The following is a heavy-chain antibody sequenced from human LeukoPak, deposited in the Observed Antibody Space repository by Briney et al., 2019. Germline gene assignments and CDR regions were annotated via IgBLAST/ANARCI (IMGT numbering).Heavy chain of an antibody. Sequence: GGSLRLSCAASGFTFSDYYMSWIRQAPGKGLEWVSAISGCDDSTYYADSVKGRFTISRDTSKNTLFLQMNSLRAEDTAVYYCAKWGDYDILTGYYDPDYWGQGTLVTVSS. CDR1: GFTFSDYY. J-gene: IGHJ4*02. CDR3: AKWGDYDILTGYYDPDY. CDR2: ISGCDDST. V-gene: IGHV3-23*01. D-gene: IGHD3-9*01.